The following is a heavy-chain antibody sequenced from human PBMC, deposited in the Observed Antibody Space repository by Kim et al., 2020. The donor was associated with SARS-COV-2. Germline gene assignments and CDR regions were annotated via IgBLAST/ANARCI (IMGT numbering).Heavy chain of an antibody. J-gene: IGHJ3*02. Sequence: GGSLRLSCAASGFAFSSYAMHWVRQAPGKGLEWVAVISYDGNNKYYADSVKGRFTISRDNSKNTLYLQMNSLRAEDTAVYYCARWFAWFGEKWGKGAFDIWGQGTMVTVSS. CDR3: ARWFAWFGEKWGKGAFDI. D-gene: IGHD3-10*01. V-gene: IGHV3-30-3*01. CDR1: GFAFSSYA. CDR2: ISYDGNNK.